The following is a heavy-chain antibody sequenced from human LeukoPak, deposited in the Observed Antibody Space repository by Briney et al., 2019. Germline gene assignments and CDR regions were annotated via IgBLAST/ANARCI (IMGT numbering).Heavy chain of an antibody. D-gene: IGHD2-21*02. CDR3: AKEDCGVDCSTFDY. CDR2: IWYDGSNK. J-gene: IGHJ4*02. V-gene: IGHV3-33*06. Sequence: GGSLRLSCEASGFXFFTYGIHWVRQAPGKGLEWVAVIWYDGSNKYYADSVKGRFTISGDNSKSTLSLQMNSLRAEDTAVYYCAKEDCGVDCSTFDYWGQGTLVTVSS. CDR1: GFXFFTYG.